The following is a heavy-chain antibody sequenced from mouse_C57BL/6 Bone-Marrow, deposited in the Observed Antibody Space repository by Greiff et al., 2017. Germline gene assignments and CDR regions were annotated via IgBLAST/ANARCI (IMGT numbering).Heavy chain of an antibody. D-gene: IGHD2-2*01. Sequence: EVKLQESGAELVRPGASVKLSCTASGFNFKDDYMHWVKQRPEQGLEWIGWIDPANGDTEYASKFQGKATITADTSSNTAYLQLSSLTSGDTAVYYCTTEWLPGGQGTAVSVSS. CDR2: IDPANGDT. J-gene: IGHJ4*01. CDR1: GFNFKDDY. CDR3: TTEWLP. V-gene: IGHV14-4*01.